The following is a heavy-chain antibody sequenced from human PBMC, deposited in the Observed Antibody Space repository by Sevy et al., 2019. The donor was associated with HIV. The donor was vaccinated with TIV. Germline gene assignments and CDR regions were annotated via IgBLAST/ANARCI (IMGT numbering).Heavy chain of an antibody. D-gene: IGHD6-19*01. CDR2: IWYDGRNK. Sequence: GGSLRPSCAAFGSTYNGYGMHWVRQAPGKGRGWGAVIWYDGRNKENADSVKGRFTISRDNSKNTLYLQMNNLRAEDTAVYYCARESIAVAGIGYYFHYWGQGTLVTVSS. J-gene: IGHJ4*02. CDR1: GSTYNGYG. V-gene: IGHV3-33*01. CDR3: ARESIAVAGIGYYFHY.